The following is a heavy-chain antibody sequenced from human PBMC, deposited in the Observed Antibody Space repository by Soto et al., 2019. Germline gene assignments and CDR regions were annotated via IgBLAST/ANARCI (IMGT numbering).Heavy chain of an antibody. CDR2: RKQDGSEK. Sequence: GGSLRLSCAASGSTFSSYWMSWVRQAPGKGLEWVANRKQDGSEKYYVDSVKGRFTISRDNAKNSLYLQMNSLRAEDTAVYYCATDVPRVVPAAISVSDPWGQGTLVTVSS. CDR1: GSTFSSYW. V-gene: IGHV3-7*01. D-gene: IGHD2-2*02. J-gene: IGHJ5*02. CDR3: ATDVPRVVPAAISVSDP.